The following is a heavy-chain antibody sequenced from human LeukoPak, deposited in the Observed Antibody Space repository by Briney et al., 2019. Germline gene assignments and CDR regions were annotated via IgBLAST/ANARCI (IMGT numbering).Heavy chain of an antibody. CDR3: ANLSSRYYDSSGEEGWFDP. J-gene: IGHJ5*02. V-gene: IGHV3-23*01. CDR2: ISGSGGST. D-gene: IGHD3-22*01. CDR1: GFTFSSYA. Sequence: GGSLRLSCAASGFTFSSYAMSWVRQAPGKGLEWVSAISGSGGSTYYADSVKGRFTISRDNSKNTLYLQMNSLRAEDTAVYYCANLSSRYYDSSGEEGWFDPWGQGTLVTVSS.